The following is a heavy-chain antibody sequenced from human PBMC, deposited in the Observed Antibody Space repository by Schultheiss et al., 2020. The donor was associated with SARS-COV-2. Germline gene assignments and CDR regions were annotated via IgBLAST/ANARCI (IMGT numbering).Heavy chain of an antibody. Sequence: GESLKISCAASGFTFSSYAMHWVRQAPGKGLEWVAVIWYDGSNKYYADSVKGRFTISRDNSKNTLYLQMNSLRAEDTAVYYCARAPGYCSGGSCYPYGMDVWGQGTTVTVSS. J-gene: IGHJ6*02. CDR2: IWYDGSNK. V-gene: IGHV3-33*08. D-gene: IGHD2-15*01. CDR1: GFTFSSYA. CDR3: ARAPGYCSGGSCYPYGMDV.